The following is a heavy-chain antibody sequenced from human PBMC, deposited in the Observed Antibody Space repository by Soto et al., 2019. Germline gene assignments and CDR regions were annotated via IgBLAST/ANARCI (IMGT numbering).Heavy chain of an antibody. Sequence: QVQLVQSGAEVKKPGASVKVSCKASGYTFPSYDINWVRQATGQGLEWMGWMNPNSGNTGYAQKFQGRVTMTRNTSIRTAYRELSSRRSEDTAVYYCARAGYCSGGSCYRNWFDPWGQGTLVTVSS. CDR1: GYTFPSYD. CDR3: ARAGYCSGGSCYRNWFDP. CDR2: MNPNSGNT. J-gene: IGHJ5*02. D-gene: IGHD2-15*01. V-gene: IGHV1-8*01.